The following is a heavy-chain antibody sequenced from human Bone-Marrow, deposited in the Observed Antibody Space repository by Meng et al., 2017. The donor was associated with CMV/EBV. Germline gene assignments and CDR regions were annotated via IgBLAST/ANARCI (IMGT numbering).Heavy chain of an antibody. V-gene: IGHV3-9*01. J-gene: IGHJ4*02. D-gene: IGHD2-2*02. Sequence: SLKISCAASGFTFDDYAMHWVRQAPGKGLEWVSGISWNSGSIGYADSVKGRFTISRDNAKNSLYLQMNSLRAEDTAVYYCARDCSSTSCYTDWGQGTLVTVSS. CDR3: ARDCSSTSCYTD. CDR1: GFTFDDYA. CDR2: ISWNSGSI.